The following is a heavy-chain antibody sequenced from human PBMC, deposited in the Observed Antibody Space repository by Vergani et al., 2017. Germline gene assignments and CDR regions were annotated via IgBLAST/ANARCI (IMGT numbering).Heavy chain of an antibody. D-gene: IGHD4-23*01. CDR2: ISYDGSNK. V-gene: IGHV3-30*18. J-gene: IGHJ3*02. CDR3: AKDKRDGGNSPGGAFDI. CDR1: GFTFSSYG. Sequence: QVQLVESGGGVVQPGRSLRLSCAASGFTFSSYGMHWVRQAPGKGLEWVAVISYDGSNKYYADSVKGRFTISRDNSKNTLYLQMNSLRAEDTAVYYCAKDKRDGGNSPGGAFDIWGQGTMVTVSA.